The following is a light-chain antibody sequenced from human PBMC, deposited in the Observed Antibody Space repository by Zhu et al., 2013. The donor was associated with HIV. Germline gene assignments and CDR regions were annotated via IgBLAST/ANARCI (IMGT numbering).Light chain of an antibody. V-gene: IGLV2-23*02. CDR3: SSYAGNSAFDV. Sequence: QSALTQPASVSGSPGQSITISCTGTSTDIGIYNFVSWYQQHPGRAPKLIIYEVNKRPSGVSSRFSGSLSGNTASLEIAGLQAEDEGDYYCSSYAGNSAFDVFGTGTHVTVL. CDR2: EVN. J-gene: IGLJ1*01. CDR1: STDIGIYNF.